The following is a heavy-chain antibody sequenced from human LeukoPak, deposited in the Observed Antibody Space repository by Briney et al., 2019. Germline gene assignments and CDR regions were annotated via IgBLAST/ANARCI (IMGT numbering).Heavy chain of an antibody. CDR3: ARDPPLGYCSSSSCPHLDY. D-gene: IGHD2-2*01. Sequence: GGSLRLXCAASGFTFRRYSMNWVRQAPGKGLEWVSSISSSSSFIYYGDSVKGRFTISRDNAKNSLYLQMNSLRAEDTAVYYCARDPPLGYCSSSSCPHLDYWGQGTLVTVSS. J-gene: IGHJ4*02. CDR2: ISSSSSFI. V-gene: IGHV3-21*01. CDR1: GFTFRRYS.